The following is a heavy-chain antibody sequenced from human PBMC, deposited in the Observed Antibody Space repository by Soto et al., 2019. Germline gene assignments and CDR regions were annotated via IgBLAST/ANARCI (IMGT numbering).Heavy chain of an antibody. D-gene: IGHD3-22*01. V-gene: IGHV3-74*01. CDR1: GFTFSNYW. Sequence: EVQLVESGGGLVQPGGSLRLSCAASGFTFSNYWMHWVRQAPGKGLVWVSRINSDGSSTSYADSVKGRFTISRDNAKNTLYLQMNSLRAEDTAVYYCARYQGRHYYDSSGYRDAFDIWGQGTMVTVSS. CDR2: INSDGSST. CDR3: ARYQGRHYYDSSGYRDAFDI. J-gene: IGHJ3*02.